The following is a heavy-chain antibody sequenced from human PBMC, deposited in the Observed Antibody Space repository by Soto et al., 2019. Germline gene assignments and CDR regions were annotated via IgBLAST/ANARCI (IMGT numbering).Heavy chain of an antibody. Sequence: GESLKISCKDSVFSISSYWLCWFRQMPVKGLEWMGIIFPGDPDVRYNPSFQGQVTISADTSINTAYLQWTSLKASDTAMYYCARRAPGSSSWRGFDVWGQGTMVTVSS. D-gene: IGHD6-13*01. CDR2: IFPGDPDV. V-gene: IGHV5-51*01. CDR1: VFSISSYW. J-gene: IGHJ3*01. CDR3: ARRAPGSSSWRGFDV.